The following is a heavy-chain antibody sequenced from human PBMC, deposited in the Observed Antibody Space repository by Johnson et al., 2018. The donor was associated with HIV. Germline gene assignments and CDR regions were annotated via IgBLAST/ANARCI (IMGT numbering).Heavy chain of an antibody. J-gene: IGHJ3*02. CDR3: AREFTLDWLNPTI. Sequence: QVQLVESGGGVVQPGRSLRLSCAASGFTFSNYGMHWVRQAPGKGLEWVALIWYDGSNKYYADSVRFTISRDNSKNTLYLQMNSLRPEDTAVYYCAREFTLDWLNPTIWGQGTMVTVSS. V-gene: IGHV3-33*01. CDR1: GFTFSNYG. CDR2: IWYDGSNK. D-gene: IGHD3-3*01.